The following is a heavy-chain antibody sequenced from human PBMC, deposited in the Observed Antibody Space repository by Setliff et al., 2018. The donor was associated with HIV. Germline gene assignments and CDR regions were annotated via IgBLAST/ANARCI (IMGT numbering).Heavy chain of an antibody. D-gene: IGHD2-8*01. Sequence: KPSETLSLTCTVSRGSISSTSHYWGWVRQSPGRRLEWIGSIYYSGRTYYNPSLKSRVTMSVDTSTNQFSLDLTSVTAADTAVYFCAGEIAPAARLPNVGGPPPPGYYHYMDVWGKGTTVTVSS. CDR1: RGSISSTSHY. CDR3: AGEIAPAARLPNVGGPPPPGYYHYMDV. V-gene: IGHV4-39*07. J-gene: IGHJ6*03. CDR2: IYYSGRT.